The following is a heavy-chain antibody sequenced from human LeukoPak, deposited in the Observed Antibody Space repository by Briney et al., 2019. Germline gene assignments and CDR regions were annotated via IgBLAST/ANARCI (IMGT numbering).Heavy chain of an antibody. V-gene: IGHV3-23*01. Sequence: PGGSLRLSCAASGFTFTSYAMSWVRQAPGKGLEWVSAISGSGGSTYYADSVKGRFTISRDNSKGTLFLQMNSLRAEDTAVYYCAKDPRVGSRVATPRHWGQGTLVTVSS. CDR2: ISGSGGST. J-gene: IGHJ4*02. CDR3: AKDPRVGSRVATPRH. CDR1: GFTFTSYA. D-gene: IGHD5-24*01.